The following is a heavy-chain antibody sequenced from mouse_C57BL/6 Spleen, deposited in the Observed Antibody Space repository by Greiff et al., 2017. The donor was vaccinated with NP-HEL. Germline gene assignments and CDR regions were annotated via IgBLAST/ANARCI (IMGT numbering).Heavy chain of an antibody. CDR2: ISDGGSYT. D-gene: IGHD2-4*01. CDR3: ARGGDYAHFDY. V-gene: IGHV5-4*03. CDR1: GFTFSSYA. Sequence: EVNLVESGGGLVKPGGSLKLSCAASGFTFSSYAMSWVRQTPEKRLEWVATISDGGSYTYYPDNVKGRFTISRDNAKNNLYLQMSHLKSEDTAMYYCARGGDYAHFDYWGQGTTLTVSS. J-gene: IGHJ2*01.